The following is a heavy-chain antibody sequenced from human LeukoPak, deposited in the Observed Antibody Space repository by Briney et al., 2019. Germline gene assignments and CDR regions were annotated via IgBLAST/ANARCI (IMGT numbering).Heavy chain of an antibody. CDR2: INHSGST. J-gene: IGHJ4*02. Sequence: PSETLSLTCAVYGESFSGNCWSWIRQPPGKGLEWIGEINHSGSTNYSPSLKSRVTISLDTSKNQFSLNLSSVTAADTAVYYCARHPRLRPYYFDYWGQGTLVTVSS. CDR1: GESFSGNC. CDR3: ARHPRLRPYYFDY. D-gene: IGHD4-17*01. V-gene: IGHV4-34*01.